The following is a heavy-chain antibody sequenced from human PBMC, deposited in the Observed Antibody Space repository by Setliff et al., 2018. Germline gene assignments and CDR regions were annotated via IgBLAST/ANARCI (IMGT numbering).Heavy chain of an antibody. CDR3: SRLVRYCTTTACQRASGAEV. D-gene: IGHD2-8*01. J-gene: IGHJ4*02. Sequence: ASVKVSCQASGYTFSSSGITWVRQAPGQGLEWMGWISAYSGNTNYAQKFQGRVTMTTDSSTSTAYMELRSLTSDDTAVYYCSRLVRYCTTTACQRASGAEVWGQGTVVTVS. CDR1: GYTFSSSG. CDR2: ISAYSGNT. V-gene: IGHV1-18*01.